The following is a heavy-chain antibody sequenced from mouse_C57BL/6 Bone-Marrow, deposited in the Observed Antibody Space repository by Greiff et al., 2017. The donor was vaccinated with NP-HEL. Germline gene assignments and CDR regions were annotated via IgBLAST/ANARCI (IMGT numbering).Heavy chain of an antibody. CDR2: ISNLAYSI. V-gene: IGHV5-15*01. D-gene: IGHD1-1*01. CDR3: ARREITTVVATDYYAMDY. Sequence: EVQRVESGGGLVQPGGSLKLSCAASGFTFSDYGMAWVRQAPRKGPEWVAFISNLAYSIYYADTVTGRFTISRENAKNTLYLEMSSLRSEDTAMYYCARREITTVVATDYYAMDYWGQGTSVTVSS. J-gene: IGHJ4*01. CDR1: GFTFSDYG.